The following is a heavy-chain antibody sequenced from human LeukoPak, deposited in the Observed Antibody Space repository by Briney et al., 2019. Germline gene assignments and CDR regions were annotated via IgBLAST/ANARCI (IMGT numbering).Heavy chain of an antibody. D-gene: IGHD6-19*01. J-gene: IGHJ4*02. CDR2: IYFTGIT. Sequence: SETLSLTCTVSGGSITDYYWSWVRQPPGGGLEWIGYIYFTGITIYNPSLKRRVTISIDTSKKQFSLRLSSVTAADTAVYFCATLESGWSDYWGQGMLVTVSS. CDR1: GGSITDYY. V-gene: IGHV4-4*09. CDR3: ATLESGWSDY.